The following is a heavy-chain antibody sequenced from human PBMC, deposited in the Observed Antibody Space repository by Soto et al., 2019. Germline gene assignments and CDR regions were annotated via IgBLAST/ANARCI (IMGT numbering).Heavy chain of an antibody. J-gene: IGHJ2*01. Sequence: QVQLQESGPGLVKPSETLSLTCTVSGGSISSYYWSWIRQPAGKGLEWIGRIYTSGSTNYNPSLKSRVTMSVDTSKHQFSLKLSSGTAADTAVYYCARSYDDYDWYFDLWGRGTLVTVSS. D-gene: IGHD4-17*01. CDR3: ARSYDDYDWYFDL. CDR1: GGSISSYY. V-gene: IGHV4-4*07. CDR2: IYTSGST.